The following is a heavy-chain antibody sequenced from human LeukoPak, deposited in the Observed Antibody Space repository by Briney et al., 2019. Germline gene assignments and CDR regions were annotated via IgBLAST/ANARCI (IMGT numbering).Heavy chain of an antibody. CDR3: ARHPYGDYRNWFDP. CDR1: GGSISIRNYY. Sequence: SESLSLTCTVSGGSISIRNYYWGWICQPPGKGLEWIGSISYSGSTYYNPSLKSRVTISADTSKNQFSLKLSSVTAADTAVYYCARHPYGDYRNWFDPWGQGTLVTVSS. V-gene: IGHV4-39*01. CDR2: ISYSGST. D-gene: IGHD4-17*01. J-gene: IGHJ5*02.